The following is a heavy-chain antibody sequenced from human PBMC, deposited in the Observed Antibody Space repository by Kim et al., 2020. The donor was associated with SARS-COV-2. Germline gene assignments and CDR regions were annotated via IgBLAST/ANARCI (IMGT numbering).Heavy chain of an antibody. CDR2: ISGSGGST. CDR1: GFTFSSYA. J-gene: IGHJ3*02. Sequence: GGSLRLSCAASGFTFSSYAMSWVRQAPGKGLEWVSAISGSGGSTYYADSVKGRFTISRDNSKNTLYLQMNSLRAEDTAVYYCAKNHQRIAAAAIDAFDIWGQGTMVTVSS. D-gene: IGHD6-13*01. V-gene: IGHV3-23*01. CDR3: AKNHQRIAAAAIDAFDI.